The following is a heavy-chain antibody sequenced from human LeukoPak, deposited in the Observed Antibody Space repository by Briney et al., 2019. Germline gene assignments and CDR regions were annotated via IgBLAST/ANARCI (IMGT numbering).Heavy chain of an antibody. CDR2: IYHSGST. V-gene: IGHV4-4*02. CDR1: GGSISSSNW. CDR3: ARGRYYYAPPGY. J-gene: IGHJ4*02. Sequence: PSETLSLTCAVSGGSISSSNWWGWVRQPPGKGLEWIGEIYHSGSTNYNPSLKSRVTISVDKSKNQLSLKLRSVTAADTAVYYCARGRYYYAPPGYWGQGTLVTVSS. D-gene: IGHD3-10*01.